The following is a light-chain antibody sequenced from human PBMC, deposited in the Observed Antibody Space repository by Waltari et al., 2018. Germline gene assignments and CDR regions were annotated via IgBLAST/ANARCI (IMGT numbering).Light chain of an antibody. V-gene: IGLV2-11*01. CDR3: CSYAGIYTYV. CDR1: SSDVGAYNY. CDR2: DVS. J-gene: IGLJ1*01. Sequence: QSALTQPRSVSGSPGQSVTISCTGTSSDVGAYNYVSWYQHHPGKASKLMIYDVSKRPSEVPDRCSGSKSGNAASLTISGLQAEDGADYYCCSYAGIYTYVFGTGTKVTVL.